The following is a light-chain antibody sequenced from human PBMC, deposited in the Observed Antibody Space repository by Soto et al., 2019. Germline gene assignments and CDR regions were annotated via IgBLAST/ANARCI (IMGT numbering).Light chain of an antibody. CDR1: QGIGSY. J-gene: IGKJ2*01. CDR3: QQFNNYPT. CDR2: AAN. Sequence: DIQLTQSPSFLSASVGDRVTITCRAGQGIGSYLAWYQQKPGKAPKLLIYAANTLESGVSSRFGGSGSGTEFTLTISSLQPEDFATYYCQQFNNYPTFGQGTKVDIK. V-gene: IGKV1-9*01.